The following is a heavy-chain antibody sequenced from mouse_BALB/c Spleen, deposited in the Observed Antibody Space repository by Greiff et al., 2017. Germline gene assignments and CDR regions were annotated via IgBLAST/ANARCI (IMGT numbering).Heavy chain of an antibody. CDR3: ARQRTGTGYYAMDY. J-gene: IGHJ4*01. V-gene: IGHV5-6*01. CDR1: GFTFSSYG. D-gene: IGHD4-1*01. CDR2: ISSGGSYT. Sequence: EVHLVESGGDLVKPGGSLKLSCAASGFTFSSYGMSWVRQTPDKRLEWVATISSGGSYTYYPDSVKGRFTISRDNAKNTLYLQMSSLKSEDTAMYYCARQRTGTGYYAMDYWGQGTSVTVSS.